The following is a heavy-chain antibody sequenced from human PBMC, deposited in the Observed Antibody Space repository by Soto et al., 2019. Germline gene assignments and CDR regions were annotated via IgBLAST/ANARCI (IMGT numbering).Heavy chain of an antibody. CDR3: AGAGVVVPKRLDY. Sequence: TSETLSLTCTVSGGSISSGGYYWSWIRQHPGKGLEWIGYIYYSGSTYYNPSLKSRVTISVDTSKNQFSLKLSSVTAADTAVYYCAGAGVVVPKRLDYWGQGTLVTVSS. D-gene: IGHD3-22*01. CDR2: IYYSGST. V-gene: IGHV4-31*03. J-gene: IGHJ4*02. CDR1: GGSISSGGYY.